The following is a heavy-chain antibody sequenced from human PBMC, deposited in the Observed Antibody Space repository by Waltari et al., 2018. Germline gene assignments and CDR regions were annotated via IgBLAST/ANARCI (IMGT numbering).Heavy chain of an antibody. CDR1: GYSISSGYY. D-gene: IGHD1-26*01. Sequence: QVQLQESGPGLVKPSETLSLTCAVSGYSISSGYYWGWIRQPPGKGLEWIGSIYHRGSTDYNPSLKVRVTISVDTSNNQFSLKRSSVTAADTAVYYCARERELNWFDPWGQGTLVTVSS. CDR3: ARERELNWFDP. CDR2: IYHRGST. J-gene: IGHJ5*02. V-gene: IGHV4-38-2*02.